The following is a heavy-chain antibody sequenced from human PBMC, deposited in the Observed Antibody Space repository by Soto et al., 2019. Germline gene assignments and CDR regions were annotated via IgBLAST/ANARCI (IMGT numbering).Heavy chain of an antibody. CDR3: VRDVGGSGWFAP. J-gene: IGHJ5*02. CDR2: IYSSGTS. V-gene: IGHV4-4*07. CDR1: GISIDNYY. Sequence: SETLSLTCTVSGISIDNYYCSWIRQSAGKGLEWIGRIYSSGTSNYNPSLKSRLTMSVDMSKSQFSLNVRSVTAADTAVYYCVRDVGGSGWFAPWGQGTLVTVSS.